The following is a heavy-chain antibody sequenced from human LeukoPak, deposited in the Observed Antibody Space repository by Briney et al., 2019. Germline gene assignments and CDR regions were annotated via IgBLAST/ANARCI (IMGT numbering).Heavy chain of an antibody. CDR2: IRGSPYGATT. J-gene: IGHJ4*02. CDR1: GFIFRDYA. V-gene: IGHV3-49*04. Sequence: GGSLRLSCTTSGFIFRDYAMTWVRQAPGKGLEWFGFIRGSPYGATTEYAATGKVGFTISRDDSKSIAYLQMNSLKTEDTAVYYCTRGKDGGNPYYYDYWGQGTLVTVSS. CDR3: TRGKDGGNPYYYDY. D-gene: IGHD4-23*01.